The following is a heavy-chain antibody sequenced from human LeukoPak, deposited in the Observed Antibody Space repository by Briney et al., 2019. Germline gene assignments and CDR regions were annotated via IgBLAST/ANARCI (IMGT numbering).Heavy chain of an antibody. J-gene: IGHJ4*02. Sequence: GRSLRLSCAASGFTFSTYRMHWVRQAPGRGLEWVALISYDGSDKYYAESVKGRLSISRDNSKNTLFLQMNSLRADDTAVYYCARDSYGDYYFDYWGQGALVTVSS. D-gene: IGHD4-17*01. CDR1: GFTFSTYR. CDR2: ISYDGSDK. V-gene: IGHV3-30*03. CDR3: ARDSYGDYYFDY.